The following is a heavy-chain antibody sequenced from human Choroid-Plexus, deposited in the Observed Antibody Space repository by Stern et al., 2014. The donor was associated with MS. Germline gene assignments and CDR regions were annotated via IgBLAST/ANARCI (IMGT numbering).Heavy chain of an antibody. CDR1: GFTFGSCA. D-gene: IGHD2/OR15-2a*01. CDR3: AKDRQYLTYFFDH. Sequence: MQLAESGGGVVQPGRPLRLSCVASGFTFGSCAMHWVRQAPGKGLEWGAGVSYDGSNKYYADSVKGRFTISRDNSQNTLYMQMSSLRPEDTAVYYCAKDRQYLTYFFDHWGQGSLVTVSS. V-gene: IGHV3-30*18. CDR2: VSYDGSNK. J-gene: IGHJ5*02.